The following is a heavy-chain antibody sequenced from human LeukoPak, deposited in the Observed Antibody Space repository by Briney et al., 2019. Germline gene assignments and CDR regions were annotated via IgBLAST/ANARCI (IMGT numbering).Heavy chain of an antibody. Sequence: GASVKVSCKASGYTFTSFDINWARQVTGQGLEWMGWMNPNNGNTGYAQKFQGRVTITRDTSITTAYMELSSLRSEDTAIYYCARGGAVAGDNWFDLWGQGTLVTVSS. CDR3: ARGGAVAGDNWFDL. V-gene: IGHV1-8*03. CDR1: GYTFTSFD. CDR2: MNPNNGNT. D-gene: IGHD6-19*01. J-gene: IGHJ5*02.